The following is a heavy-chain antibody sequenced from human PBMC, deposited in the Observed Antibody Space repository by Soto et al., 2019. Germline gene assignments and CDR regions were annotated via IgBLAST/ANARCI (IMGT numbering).Heavy chain of an antibody. V-gene: IGHV1-8*01. CDR2: MNPNSGNT. Sequence: ASVKVSCKASGYTFTSYDINWVRQATGQGPEWMGWMNPNSGNTGYAQKFQGRVTMTRNTSISTAYMELSSLRSEDTAVYYCARVDLTYYYDSSGPAGRYYYYGMDVWGQGTTVTVSS. D-gene: IGHD3-22*01. CDR1: GYTFTSYD. J-gene: IGHJ6*01. CDR3: ARVDLTYYYDSSGPAGRYYYYGMDV.